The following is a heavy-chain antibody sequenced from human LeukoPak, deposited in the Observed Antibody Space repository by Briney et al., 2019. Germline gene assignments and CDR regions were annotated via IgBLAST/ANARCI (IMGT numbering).Heavy chain of an antibody. V-gene: IGHV1-2*06. CDR2: INPNTGGT. Sequence: ASVKVSCKASGYTFTAYYIHWVRQAPGQGLEWMGRINPNTGGTNSPQKFQGRVTMTRDTSINTVYMELRILRSDDTATYYCAAGYYGSGGYYRWGQGTLVTVSS. CDR1: GYTFTAYY. J-gene: IGHJ5*02. CDR3: AAGYYGSGGYYR. D-gene: IGHD3-10*01.